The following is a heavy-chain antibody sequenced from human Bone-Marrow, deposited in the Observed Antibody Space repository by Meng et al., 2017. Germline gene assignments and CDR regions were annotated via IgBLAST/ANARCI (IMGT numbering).Heavy chain of an antibody. J-gene: IGHJ5*02. V-gene: IGHV4-34*01. CDR1: GGSFSGYY. CDR2: INHSGNT. D-gene: IGHD2-15*01. Sequence: QVELQQWGSGLLKPSETLSLTCAVYGGSFSGYYWSWIRQPPGKGLEWIGEINHSGNTNYNPSLKSRVTISVDTSKNQFSLKLSSVTAADTAVYYCASGYCSGGSCQVGWFDPWGQGTLVTVSS. CDR3: ASGYCSGGSCQVGWFDP.